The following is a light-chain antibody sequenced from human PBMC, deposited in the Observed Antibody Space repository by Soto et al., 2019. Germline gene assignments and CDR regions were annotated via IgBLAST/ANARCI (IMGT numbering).Light chain of an antibody. J-gene: IGKJ4*01. Sequence: DLQMTQSPSSLSASVGDRVTITCRASQSISSYLNWYQHKPGKAPKLLIYAASSFQSGVPSRFSGSESGTDFTLTISSLQPEDFATYYCQQTYSAPLTFGGGTKVVIK. CDR2: AAS. V-gene: IGKV1-39*01. CDR1: QSISSY. CDR3: QQTYSAPLT.